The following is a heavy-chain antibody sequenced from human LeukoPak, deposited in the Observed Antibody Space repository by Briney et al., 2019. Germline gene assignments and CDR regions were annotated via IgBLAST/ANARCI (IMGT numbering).Heavy chain of an antibody. CDR3: ARHYYDSSGYYGPDDY. Sequence: SETLSLTCTVSGGSISSGSYYWSRIRQPPGKGLEWIVYIYYSWSTNYHPSLKSRVTISVDTSKNQFSLKLSSVTAADTAVYYCARHYYDSSGYYGPDDYWGQGTLVSVSS. CDR2: IYYSWST. CDR1: GGSISSGSYY. V-gene: IGHV4-61*01. D-gene: IGHD3-22*01. J-gene: IGHJ4*02.